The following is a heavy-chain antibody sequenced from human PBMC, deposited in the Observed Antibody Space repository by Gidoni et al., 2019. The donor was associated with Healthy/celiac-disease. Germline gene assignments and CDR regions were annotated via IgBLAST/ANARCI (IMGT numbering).Heavy chain of an antibody. V-gene: IGHV3-30-3*01. CDR3: ARVQSSGWGFDY. CDR1: GFTVSRYA. CDR2: ISYDGSNK. D-gene: IGHD6-19*01. J-gene: IGHJ4*02. Sequence: QVQLVESGGGVVQPGRALRRSGAASGFTVSRYAMHWVRQAPGKGLEWVAVISYDGSNKYSADSVKCRFTISRYNSKNTLYLQMNSLRAEDTAVYYCARVQSSGWGFDYWGQGTLVTVSS.